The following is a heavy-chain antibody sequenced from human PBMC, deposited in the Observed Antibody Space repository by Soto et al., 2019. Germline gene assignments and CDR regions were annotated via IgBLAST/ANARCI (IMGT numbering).Heavy chain of an antibody. CDR3: ARVHLEWLVHQWFDP. V-gene: IGHV1-69*12. Sequence: QVQLVQSGAEVKKPGSSVKVSCKASGGTFSSYAISWVRQAPGQGREWMGGIIPIFGTANYAQKFQGRVTITADESTSTGYLELSSLRSEDTAVYYCARVHLEWLVHQWFDPWGQGTLVTVSS. D-gene: IGHD6-19*01. J-gene: IGHJ5*02. CDR1: GGTFSSYA. CDR2: IIPIFGTA.